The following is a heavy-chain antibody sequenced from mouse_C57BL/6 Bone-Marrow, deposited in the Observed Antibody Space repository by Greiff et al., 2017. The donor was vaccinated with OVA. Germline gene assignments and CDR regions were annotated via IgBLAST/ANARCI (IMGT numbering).Heavy chain of an antibody. CDR2: INPNNGGT. Sequence: VQLQQSGPELVKPGASVKIPCKASGYTFTDYNMDWVKQSHGKSLEWIGDINPNNGGTIYNQKFKGKATLTVDKSSCTAYMELRSLTSEDTAVYYCARPVSYAMDYWGQGTSVTVSS. CDR3: ARPVSYAMDY. V-gene: IGHV1-18*01. CDR1: GYTFTDYN. J-gene: IGHJ4*01.